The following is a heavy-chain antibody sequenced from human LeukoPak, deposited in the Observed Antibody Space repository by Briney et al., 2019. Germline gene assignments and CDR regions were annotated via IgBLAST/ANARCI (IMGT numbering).Heavy chain of an antibody. CDR2: ISGSGGST. CDR1: GFTFSRYA. D-gene: IGHD5-18*01. CDR3: AKARGYSYVDSFDY. J-gene: IGHJ4*02. V-gene: IGHV3-23*01. Sequence: PGGSLRLSCAASGFTFSRYAMSWVRQAPGKGLEWVSAISGSGGSTYYADSVKGRFTNSRDNSNNTLYLQMNSLRAEDTAVYYCAKARGYSYVDSFDYWGQGTLVTVSS.